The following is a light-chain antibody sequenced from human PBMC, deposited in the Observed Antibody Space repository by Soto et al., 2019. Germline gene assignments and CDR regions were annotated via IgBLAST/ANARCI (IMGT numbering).Light chain of an antibody. Sequence: VMTQSPLSLPVTLGQPASISCRSSQSLVYSDVAWFQQRPGQAPRLLIYRASTRATGTPARFSGSGSGTEFTLTISSLQPDDFATYYCQQYNSYWTFGQGTKVDIK. CDR1: QSLVYSD. J-gene: IGKJ1*01. CDR2: RAS. V-gene: IGKV3-15*01. CDR3: QQYNSYWT.